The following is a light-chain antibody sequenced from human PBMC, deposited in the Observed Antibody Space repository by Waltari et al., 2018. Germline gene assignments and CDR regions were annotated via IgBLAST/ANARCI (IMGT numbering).Light chain of an antibody. V-gene: IGLV3-10*01. CDR1: ALPKKY. J-gene: IGLJ2*01. Sequence: SYELTQPPSGSVSPGQTARIPCPGDALPKKYADGYQQKSGQAPVVVMYEDSKRPSGIPERFSGSSSGTMATLTISGAQVEDEADYYCYSTDSSANDRVFGGGTKLTVL. CDR2: EDS. CDR3: YSTDSSANDRV.